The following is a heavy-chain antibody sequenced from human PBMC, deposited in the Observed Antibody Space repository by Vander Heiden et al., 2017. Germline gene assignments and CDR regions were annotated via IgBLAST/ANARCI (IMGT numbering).Heavy chain of an antibody. CDR3: ARGTDYGGRGRGAFDI. Sequence: EAQLVESGGGVVQPGGSLRLSRVASGFTPSNSWVHWVRPAPGEGLVLVSRDGSDTTYADSVRRRFTVSRDNAKNTLYLQINSLRAEDTGVYFCARGTDYGGRGRGAFDIWGQGTRVTVSS. CDR1: GFTPSNSW. J-gene: IGHJ3*02. D-gene: IGHD4-17*01. V-gene: IGHV3-74*03. CDR2: DGSDT.